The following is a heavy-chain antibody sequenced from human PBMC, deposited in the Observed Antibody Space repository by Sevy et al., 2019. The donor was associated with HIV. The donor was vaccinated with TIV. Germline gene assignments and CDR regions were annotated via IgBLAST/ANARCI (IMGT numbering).Heavy chain of an antibody. V-gene: IGHV3-23*01. J-gene: IGHJ4*02. CDR1: GFTFSSYA. Sequence: GGSLRLSCAASGFTFSSYAMSWVRQAPGKGLEWVSAISGSGGSTYYADSVKGRFTISRDNSKNTLYLQMNSLRAEDTAVYSCAKTLLRFLEWGAFNYWRQGTLVTVSS. CDR3: AKTLLRFLEWGAFNY. D-gene: IGHD3-3*01. CDR2: ISGSGGST.